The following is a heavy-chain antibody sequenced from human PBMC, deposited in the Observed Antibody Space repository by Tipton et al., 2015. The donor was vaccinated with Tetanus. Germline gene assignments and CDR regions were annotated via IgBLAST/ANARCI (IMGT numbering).Heavy chain of an antibody. CDR2: IHYTGSA. Sequence: TLSLTCTVSGASINTYYWSWIRQPPGKGLEWIGKIHYTGSASYDASLKSRVTMSVDTSKSQFSLRLTSVAAADTAVYYCARGYNGYDILTAYPHYFDSWGQGTLVTVSS. CDR3: ARGYNGYDILTAYPHYFDS. D-gene: IGHD3-9*01. J-gene: IGHJ4*02. V-gene: IGHV4-59*12. CDR1: GASINTYY.